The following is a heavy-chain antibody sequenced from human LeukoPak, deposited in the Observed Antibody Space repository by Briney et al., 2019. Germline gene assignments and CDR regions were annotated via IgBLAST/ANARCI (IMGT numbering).Heavy chain of an antibody. D-gene: IGHD3-16*01. CDR2: INSGRSDT. J-gene: IGHJ4*02. CDR3: TKRRTCGRTNCYGVDD. CDR1: GYSSTSYW. Sequence: GESLKISCKGSGYSSTSYWIGWVRQMPGKGLEWMGIINSGRSDTRYSPPFQGQVTISADESISTSYLHWTSLKASDTAMYYCTKRRTCGRTNCYGVDDWGQGTLVTVSS. V-gene: IGHV5-51*01.